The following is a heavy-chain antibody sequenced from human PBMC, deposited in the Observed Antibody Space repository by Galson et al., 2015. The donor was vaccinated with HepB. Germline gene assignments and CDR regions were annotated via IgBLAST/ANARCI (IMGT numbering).Heavy chain of an antibody. D-gene: IGHD3-22*01. CDR2: IKQDGSEK. J-gene: IGHJ4*02. V-gene: IGHV3-7*03. CDR1: GFTFSSYW. CDR3: ARRLYDSSGYYQLPVGYFDY. Sequence: SLRLSCAASGFTFSSYWMSWVRQAPGKGLEWVANIKQDGSEKYYVDSVKGRFTISRDNAKNSLYLQMNSLRAEDTAVYYCARRLYDSSGYYQLPVGYFDYWGQGTLVTVSS.